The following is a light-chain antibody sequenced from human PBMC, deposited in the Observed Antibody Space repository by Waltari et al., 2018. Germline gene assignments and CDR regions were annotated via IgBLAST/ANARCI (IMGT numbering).Light chain of an antibody. CDR2: EVH. J-gene: IGLJ3*02. V-gene: IGLV2-23*02. Sequence: QSALTQPDSVSGSPGQSITIPCTGTSDDVGGYNIVSWYQQSSGKAPKLIIYEVHKLPSGVSSRFSASRSGNTASLTISGLQSEDEANYYCCSYAGTTSWVFGGGTKVTVL. CDR3: CSYAGTTSWV. CDR1: SDDVGGYNI.